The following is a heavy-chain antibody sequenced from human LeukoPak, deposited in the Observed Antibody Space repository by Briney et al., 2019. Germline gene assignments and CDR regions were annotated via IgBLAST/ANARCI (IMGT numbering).Heavy chain of an antibody. J-gene: IGHJ4*02. V-gene: IGHV4-59*01. Sequence: SETLSLTRTVSSGSISSYYWGWIRQPPGKGLEWIADIYYSGSTNYNPSLKSRVTISVDTSKNQFSLRLSSVTAADTAMYYCARAPPSAPFDYWGRGILVTVSS. CDR3: ARAPPSAPFDY. D-gene: IGHD3-10*01. CDR1: SGSISSYY. CDR2: IYYSGST.